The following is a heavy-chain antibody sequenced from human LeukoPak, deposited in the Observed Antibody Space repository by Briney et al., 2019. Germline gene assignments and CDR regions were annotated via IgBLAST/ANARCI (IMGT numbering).Heavy chain of an antibody. V-gene: IGHV4-59*01. J-gene: IGHJ5*02. D-gene: IGHD2-2*01. Sequence: SETLSLTCTVSGGSISSYYWSWIRQPPGKGLEWIGYIYYSGSTNYNPSLKSRVTISVDTSKNQFSLKLSSVNAADTAVYYCARFVGDIVVVPAGIDPWGQGTLVTVSS. CDR3: ARFVGDIVVVPAGIDP. CDR1: GGSISSYY. CDR2: IYYSGST.